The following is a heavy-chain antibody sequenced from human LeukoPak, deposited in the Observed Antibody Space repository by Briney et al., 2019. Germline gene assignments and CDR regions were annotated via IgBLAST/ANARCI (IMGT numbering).Heavy chain of an antibody. J-gene: IGHJ3*02. V-gene: IGHV1-69*13. CDR3: ATGKRYFDWFPLDI. CDR2: IIPIFGTA. Sequence: GASVKVSCKASGYTFTSYYMHWVRQAPGQGLEWMGGIIPIFGTANYAQKFQGRVTITADESTSTAYMELSSLRSEDTAVYYCATGKRYFDWFPLDIWGQGTMVTVSS. D-gene: IGHD3-9*01. CDR1: GYTFTSYY.